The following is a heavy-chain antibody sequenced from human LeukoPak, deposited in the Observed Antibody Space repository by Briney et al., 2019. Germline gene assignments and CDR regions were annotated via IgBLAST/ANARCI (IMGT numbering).Heavy chain of an antibody. V-gene: IGHV1-69*04. CDR3: ARGGATVTEYYFDY. CDR2: IIPILGIA. Sequence: SVNVSCKASVGTFSSYAISWVRQAPGQGLEWMGRIIPILGIANYAQKFQGRVTITADKSTSTAYMELSSLRSEDTAVYYCARGGATVTEYYFDYWGQGTLVTVSS. CDR1: VGTFSSYA. J-gene: IGHJ4*02. D-gene: IGHD4-17*01.